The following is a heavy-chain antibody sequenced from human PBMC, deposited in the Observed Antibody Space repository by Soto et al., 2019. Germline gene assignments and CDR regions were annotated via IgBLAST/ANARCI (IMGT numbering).Heavy chain of an antibody. Sequence: QLQLQESGPGLVKPSETLSLTCTVSGGSISDDTYYWGWIRQPPGKGLEWIGSIYYSGTSSYNPSLKILVPMSVDTSNKQLSLRLSSVTAADTAVYYCARRHCASPNCVPLDPWGQGTLVIVSS. V-gene: IGHV4-39*01. D-gene: IGHD2-2*01. CDR1: GGSISDDTYY. J-gene: IGHJ5*02. CDR2: IYYSGTS. CDR3: ARRHCASPNCVPLDP.